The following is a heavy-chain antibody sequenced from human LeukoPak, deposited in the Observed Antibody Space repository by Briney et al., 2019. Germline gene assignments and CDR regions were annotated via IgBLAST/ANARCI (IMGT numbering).Heavy chain of an antibody. CDR1: ENSFSGLY. Sequence: ASVKVSCKASENSFSGLYIHWVRQAPGQGLEWMGWISTQSGNTNYAQKVQGRLTLTTDRSTNTAYMELRSLRSDDTAVYYCARGAYGDKWGQGTMVTVSS. J-gene: IGHJ4*02. CDR3: ARGAYGDK. D-gene: IGHD4-17*01. CDR2: ISTQSGNT. V-gene: IGHV1-18*01.